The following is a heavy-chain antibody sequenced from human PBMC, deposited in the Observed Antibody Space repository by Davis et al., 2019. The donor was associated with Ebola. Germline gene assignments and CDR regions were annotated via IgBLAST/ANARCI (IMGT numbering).Heavy chain of an antibody. CDR1: GFTFSSYA. D-gene: IGHD1-26*01. CDR2: ISGSGGST. Sequence: GESLKISCAASGFTFSSYAMSWVRQAPGKGLEWVSAISGSGGSTYYADSVKGRFTISRDNSKNTLYLQMNSLRAEDTAVYYCAKDKGYSRVWGQGTTVTVSS. CDR3: AKDKGYSRV. V-gene: IGHV3-23*01. J-gene: IGHJ6*02.